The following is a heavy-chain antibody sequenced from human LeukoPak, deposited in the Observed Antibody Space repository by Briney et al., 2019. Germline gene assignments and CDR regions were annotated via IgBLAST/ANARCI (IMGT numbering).Heavy chain of an antibody. CDR2: IIPIFGTA. CDR3: ASQDIVVVPAAILGIGAFDI. Sequence: SVKVSCKASGGTFSSYAISWVRQAPGQGVEWMGGIIPIFGTANYAQKFQGRVTITADESTSTAYMELSSLRSEDTAVYYCASQDIVVVPAAILGIGAFDIWGQGTMVTVSS. V-gene: IGHV1-69*01. D-gene: IGHD2-2*02. J-gene: IGHJ3*02. CDR1: GGTFSSYA.